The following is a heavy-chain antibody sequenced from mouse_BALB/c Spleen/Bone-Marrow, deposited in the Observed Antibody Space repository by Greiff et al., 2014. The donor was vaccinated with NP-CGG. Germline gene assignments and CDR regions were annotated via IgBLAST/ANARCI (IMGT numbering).Heavy chain of an antibody. CDR3: ARGLGLPFYAMDY. CDR2: IYPGSGST. V-gene: IGHV1-77*01. D-gene: IGHD3-1*01. J-gene: IGHJ4*01. Sequence: QVQLKDSGPELVKPGASVKMSCKASGYTFTDYVISWVKQRTGQGLEWIGEIYPGSGSTYYNEKFKGKATLTADKSSNTAYMQLSSLTSEDSAVYFCARGLGLPFYAMDYWGQGTSVTVSS. CDR1: GYTFTDYV.